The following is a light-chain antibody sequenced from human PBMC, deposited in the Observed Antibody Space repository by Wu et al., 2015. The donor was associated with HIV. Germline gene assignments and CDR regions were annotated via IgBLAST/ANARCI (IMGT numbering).Light chain of an antibody. CDR1: QSVSSN. CDR3: QQRSNWPLT. V-gene: IGKV3-11*01. CDR2: DAS. Sequence: EIVMTQSPATLSVSPGGRATLSCRASQSVSSNLAWYQHKPGQSPRLLIYDASSRAAGVPAKFSGSGSGTDFTLTISSLEPEDSAVYYCQQRSNWPLTFGQGTRLEIK. J-gene: IGKJ5*01.